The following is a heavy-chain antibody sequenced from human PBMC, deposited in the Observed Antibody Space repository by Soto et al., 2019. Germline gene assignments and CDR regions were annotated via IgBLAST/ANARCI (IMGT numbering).Heavy chain of an antibody. Sequence: GGALRLSCAASGFPLAKYTMGWVRQAPGKGLEWVAESYSTGGTEYADSVKGRFTIFRDNSKSTLFLQMNSLGVGDTALYYCARDREPDGIWTFDSWGQGTLVTVSS. CDR2: SYSTGGT. D-gene: IGHD3-9*01. V-gene: IGHV3-53*01. CDR3: ARDREPDGIWTFDS. J-gene: IGHJ4*02. CDR1: GFPLAKYT.